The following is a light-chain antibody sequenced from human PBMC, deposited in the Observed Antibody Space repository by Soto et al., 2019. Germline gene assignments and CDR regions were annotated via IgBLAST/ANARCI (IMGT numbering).Light chain of an antibody. J-gene: IGKJ1*01. CDR1: QRISSN. V-gene: IGKV3-15*01. CDR2: GAS. Sequence: EIVRTKSQATLSVSPGERATLSCSARQRISSNLAWYQKKPGQAPRILIYGASTRATGIPARFSGSGSGTEFNLTISRLQSEDFAVYHCQQRNMWTRTFGQGTKVEIK. CDR3: QQRNMWTRT.